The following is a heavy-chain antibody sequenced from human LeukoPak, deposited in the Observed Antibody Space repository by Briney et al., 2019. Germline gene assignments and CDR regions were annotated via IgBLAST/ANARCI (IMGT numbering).Heavy chain of an antibody. CDR1: GGSFTSRSFY. Sequence: SETLSLTCTVSGGSFTSRSFYWGWIRQPPGKGLDWIGNFDSSGSTYYNPSLKSRVTISVDTSKNQFSLKVDSVTAADTAVYYCARHDMDVAGGGLDYFDYWGQGTLVTVSS. CDR2: FDSSGST. J-gene: IGHJ4*02. CDR3: ARHDMDVAGGGLDYFDY. V-gene: IGHV4-39*01. D-gene: IGHD1-26*01.